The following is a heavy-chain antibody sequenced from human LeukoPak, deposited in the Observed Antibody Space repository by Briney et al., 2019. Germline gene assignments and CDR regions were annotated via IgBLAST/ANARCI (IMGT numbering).Heavy chain of an antibody. CDR3: ASGLYCSSTSCRVQH. V-gene: IGHV3-21*01. Sequence: GGSLRLSCAASGFTFSSYSMNWVRQAPGKGPEWVSSISSSSSYIYYADSVKGRFTISRDNAKNSLYLQMNSLRAEDTAVYYCASGLYCSSTSCRVQHWGQGTLVTVSS. J-gene: IGHJ1*01. D-gene: IGHD2-2*01. CDR1: GFTFSSYS. CDR2: ISSSSSYI.